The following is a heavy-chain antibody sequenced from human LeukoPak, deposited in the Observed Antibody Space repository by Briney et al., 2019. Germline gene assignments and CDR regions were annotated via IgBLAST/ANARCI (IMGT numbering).Heavy chain of an antibody. J-gene: IGHJ4*02. D-gene: IGHD5-18*01. CDR3: ARGFAWDTAMVSITDY. V-gene: IGHV1-69*02. CDR2: IIPILGIA. Sequence: VASVKISCKASGGNFSSYSFSWGGHAPGQGLEWMGRIIPILGIANYAQKFQRSVTITADKSTSTAYMELSSLRSEDTAVYYCARGFAWDTAMVSITDYWGQGTLVTVSS. CDR1: GGNFSSYS.